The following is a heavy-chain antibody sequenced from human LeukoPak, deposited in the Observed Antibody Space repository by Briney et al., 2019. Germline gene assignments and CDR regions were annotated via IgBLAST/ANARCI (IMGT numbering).Heavy chain of an antibody. Sequence: PGGSLRLSCVASGFTFSNYWMSWVRQAPGKGLEWVAHVKPDESEKYYGDSVKGRFTISRDNAKNSLYLQMNSLRAEDTAVYYCARDLSWGRGIAVAATPDYYYYYMDVWGKGTTVTVSS. CDR2: VKPDESEK. CDR1: GFTFSNYW. J-gene: IGHJ6*03. V-gene: IGHV3-7*01. D-gene: IGHD6-19*01. CDR3: ARDLSWGRGIAVAATPDYYYYYMDV.